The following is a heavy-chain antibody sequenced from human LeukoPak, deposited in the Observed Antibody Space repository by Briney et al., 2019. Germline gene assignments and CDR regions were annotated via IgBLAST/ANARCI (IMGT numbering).Heavy chain of an antibody. J-gene: IGHJ4*02. CDR2: IIPILGIA. Sequence: SVKVSCKASGGTFSSYAISWVRQAPGQGLEWMGRIIPILGIANYAQKLQGRVTMTTDTSTSTAYMELRSLRSDGTAVYYCARYTSDYGDYDVDYWGQGTLVTVSS. CDR1: GGTFSSYA. D-gene: IGHD4-17*01. V-gene: IGHV1-69*04. CDR3: ARYTSDYGDYDVDY.